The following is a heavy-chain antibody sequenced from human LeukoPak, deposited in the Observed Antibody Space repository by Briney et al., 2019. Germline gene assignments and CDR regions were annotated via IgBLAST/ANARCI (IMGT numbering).Heavy chain of an antibody. CDR3: TRGGWLVK. CDR1: GYTFTDYY. V-gene: IGHV1-2*02. Sequence: ASVKVSCKASGYTFTDYYIHWVRQAPGQGLEWMGWITPNSGDTSYAQKFQGRVTMTRDTSISSAYMELSRLRSDDTAVYYCTRGGWLVKWGQGTLVTVSS. D-gene: IGHD6-19*01. CDR2: ITPNSGDT. J-gene: IGHJ4*02.